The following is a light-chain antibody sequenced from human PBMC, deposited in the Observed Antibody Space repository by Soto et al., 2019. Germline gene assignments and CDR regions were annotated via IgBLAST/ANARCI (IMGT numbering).Light chain of an antibody. CDR3: QQYARSPYT. CDR1: QSVTRNY. V-gene: IGKV3-20*01. Sequence: PQSPGTLSLSPGEGATLSCRASQSVTRNYIAWYQQKPGQPPRLLIYGASSRAAAIPDRFSGSGSGTDFTLSISRLEPEDFAVYYCQQYARSPYTFGPGTNLEIK. J-gene: IGKJ2*01. CDR2: GAS.